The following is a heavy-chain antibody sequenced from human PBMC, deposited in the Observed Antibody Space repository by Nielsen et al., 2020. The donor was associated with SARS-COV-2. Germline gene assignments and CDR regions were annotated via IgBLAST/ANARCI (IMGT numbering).Heavy chain of an antibody. CDR1: GASVNYGDSS. D-gene: IGHD3/OR15-3a*01. CDR3: ASGHFAD. Sequence: SENLSLTCTVSGASVNYGDSSWAWIRQPPGKGLEWIGYIYNGGSDYNPSLRSRFTISMDTSKNQVSLKLTSATAADTAVYFCASGHFADWGQGTLVIVSS. J-gene: IGHJ4*02. CDR2: IYNGGS. V-gene: IGHV4-61*08.